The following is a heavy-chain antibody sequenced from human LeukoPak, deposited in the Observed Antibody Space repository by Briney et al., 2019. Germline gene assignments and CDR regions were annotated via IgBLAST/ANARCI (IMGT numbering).Heavy chain of an antibody. J-gene: IGHJ3*02. CDR1: GFTFSSYA. Sequence: GGPLRLSCAASGFTFSSYAMSWVRQAPGKGLEWVSAISGSGGSTYYADSVKGRFTISRDNSKNTLYLQMNSLRAEDTAVYYCANDGSGSYYMSSDAFDIWGQGAMVTVSS. V-gene: IGHV3-23*01. CDR2: ISGSGGST. D-gene: IGHD3-10*01. CDR3: ANDGSGSYYMSSDAFDI.